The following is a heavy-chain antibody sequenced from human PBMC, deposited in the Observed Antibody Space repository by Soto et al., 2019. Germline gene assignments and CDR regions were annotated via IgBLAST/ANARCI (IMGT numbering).Heavy chain of an antibody. J-gene: IGHJ5*02. CDR3: AKWGWAVAAHNWFDP. CDR1: GFTFSSYG. CDR2: ISYDGSNK. D-gene: IGHD6-19*01. Sequence: QVQLVESGGGVVQPGRSLRLSCAASGFTFSSYGMHWVRQAPGKGREWVAVISYDGSNKYYADSVKGRFTISRDNSKNTLYLQMNSLRAEDTAVYYCAKWGWAVAAHNWFDPWGQGTLVTVSS. V-gene: IGHV3-30*18.